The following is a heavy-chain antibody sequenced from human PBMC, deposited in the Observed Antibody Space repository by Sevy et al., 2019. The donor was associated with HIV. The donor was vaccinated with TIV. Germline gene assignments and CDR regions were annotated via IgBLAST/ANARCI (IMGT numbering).Heavy chain of an antibody. CDR3: ARLPSRLGPYYFDY. CDR2: IYHSGST. CDR1: GYSISSGYY. D-gene: IGHD3-16*01. V-gene: IGHV4-38-2*01. Sequence: SETLSLTCAVSGYSISSGYYWGWIRQPPGKGLEWIGSIYHSGSTYYNPSLKSRVTISVDTSKNQFSLKLSSVTAADTAVYYCARLPSRLGPYYFDYWGQGTLVTVSS. J-gene: IGHJ4*02.